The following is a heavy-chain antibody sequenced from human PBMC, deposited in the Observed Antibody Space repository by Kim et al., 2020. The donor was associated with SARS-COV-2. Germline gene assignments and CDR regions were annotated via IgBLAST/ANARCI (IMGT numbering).Heavy chain of an antibody. J-gene: IGHJ3*02. D-gene: IGHD6-25*01. CDR3: ARDFYFLEPPAAGTFEI. Sequence: SGKGRFTISRDNAMNSLYLQMNSLKVEDTAIYYCARDFYFLEPPAAGTFEIWGQGTMVTVSS. V-gene: IGHV3-48*03.